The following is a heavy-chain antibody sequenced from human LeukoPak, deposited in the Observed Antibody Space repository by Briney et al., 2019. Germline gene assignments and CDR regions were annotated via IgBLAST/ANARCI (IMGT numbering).Heavy chain of an antibody. CDR3: ARGRNNYHSCDKYNWFDS. Sequence: ASVKVSCKASGYTFNHYDISWLRQATGQGPEGLGWVNPTTGNTVYAQRFQDRVTMSRNTSSSTAYMELNSLKSGDTAVYYCARGRNNYHSCDKYNWFDSWGQGTLVTVSS. CDR1: GYTFNHYD. D-gene: IGHD2/OR15-2a*01. CDR2: VNPTTGNT. J-gene: IGHJ5*01. V-gene: IGHV1-8*01.